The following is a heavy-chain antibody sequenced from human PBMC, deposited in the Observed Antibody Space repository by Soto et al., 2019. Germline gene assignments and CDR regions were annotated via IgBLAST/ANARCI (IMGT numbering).Heavy chain of an antibody. Sequence: PSETLSLTCAVSGGSISSYYWSWIRQPPGKGLEWIGYIYYSGSTNYNPSLKSRVTISVDTSKNQFSLKLSSVTAADTAVYYCAREAVGGSYQGALGHWFDPWGQGTLVTVSS. CDR3: AREAVGGSYQGALGHWFDP. D-gene: IGHD3-16*02. CDR2: IYYSGST. CDR1: GGSISSYY. J-gene: IGHJ5*02. V-gene: IGHV4-59*01.